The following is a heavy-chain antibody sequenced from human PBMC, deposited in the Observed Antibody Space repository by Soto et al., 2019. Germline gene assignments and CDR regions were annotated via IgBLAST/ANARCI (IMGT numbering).Heavy chain of an antibody. CDR1: GFTFSSYA. D-gene: IGHD3-3*01. J-gene: IGHJ6*02. Sequence: GGSLRLSCAASGFTFSSYAMSWVRQAPGKGLEWVSAISGSGGSTYYADSVKGRFTISRDNSKNTLYLQMNSLRAEDTAVYYCAKVAEYDFWSGFNYYYGMDVWGQGTTVTVS. CDR3: AKVAEYDFWSGFNYYYGMDV. CDR2: ISGSGGST. V-gene: IGHV3-23*01.